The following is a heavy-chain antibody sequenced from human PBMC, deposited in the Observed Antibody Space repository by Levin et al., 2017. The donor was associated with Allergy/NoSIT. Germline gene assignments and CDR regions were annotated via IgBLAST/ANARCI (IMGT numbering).Heavy chain of an antibody. CDR2: ISWNSDTI. Sequence: QTGGSLRLSCAASGFSFDEYAMHWVRQAPGKGLEWVSSISWNSDTIGYADSVKGRFTISRDDAKNSLYLQMNSLRAEETALYYCAKAYSPGSYYGPFQHWGQGTLVIVSS. J-gene: IGHJ1*01. V-gene: IGHV3-9*01. D-gene: IGHD3-10*01. CDR3: AKAYSPGSYYGPFQH. CDR1: GFSFDEYA.